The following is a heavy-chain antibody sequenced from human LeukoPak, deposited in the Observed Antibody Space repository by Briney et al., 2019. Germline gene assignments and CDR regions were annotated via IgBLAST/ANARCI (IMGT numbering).Heavy chain of an antibody. Sequence: GGSLRLSCAASGFTFSSSAMFWVRQAPGKGLEWVSSISGSGLTTYYADSVKGRFTISRDNAKNSLYLQMNSLRAEDTALYYCAREWAVATPAFDLWGQGTMVTVSS. CDR2: ISGSGLTT. CDR3: AREWAVATPAFDL. D-gene: IGHD5-12*01. J-gene: IGHJ3*01. V-gene: IGHV3-23*01. CDR1: GFTFSSSA.